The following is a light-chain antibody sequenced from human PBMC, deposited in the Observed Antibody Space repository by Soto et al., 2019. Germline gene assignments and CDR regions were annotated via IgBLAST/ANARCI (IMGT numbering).Light chain of an antibody. Sequence: EVVLTQSPATLSVSPGERATLSCRASQSVSIKLAWSQEKPGQAPMLVIYDTSSVATGIPGRFSGSWSGPEVTLTISSQQPPEFAVYYCQQYTKGVPITFGQGTRLEIK. CDR2: DTS. V-gene: IGKV3-15*01. J-gene: IGKJ5*01. CDR3: QQYTKGVPIT. CDR1: QSVSIK.